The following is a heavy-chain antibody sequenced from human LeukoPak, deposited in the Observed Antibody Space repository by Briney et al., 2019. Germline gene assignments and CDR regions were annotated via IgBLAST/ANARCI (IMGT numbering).Heavy chain of an antibody. CDR3: ARDRGPLSGSYNWFDP. CDR2: ISAYNCNT. CDR1: GYTFTSYG. V-gene: IGHV1-18*01. Sequence: ASVKVSCKASGYTFTSYGISWVGQAPGQGLAWMGWISAYNCNTNYAQKLQGRVTMTTDTSTSTAYMELRSLRSDDTAVYYCARDRGPLSGSYNWFDPWGQGTLVTVSS. D-gene: IGHD1-26*01. J-gene: IGHJ5*02.